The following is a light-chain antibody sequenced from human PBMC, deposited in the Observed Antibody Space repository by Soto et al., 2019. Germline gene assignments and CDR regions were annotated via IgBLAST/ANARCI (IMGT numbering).Light chain of an antibody. CDR3: NSYAGSNKKV. CDR1: SSDVGGYNY. V-gene: IGLV2-8*01. CDR2: EVS. J-gene: IGLJ2*01. Sequence: QSALTQPPSASGSPGQSVTISCTGTSSDVGGYNYVSWYQQHPGKAPKLMIYEVSKRPSGVPDRFSGSKSGNTASLTVSGLQAEDEADYYCNSYAGSNKKVFGGGPKVTVL.